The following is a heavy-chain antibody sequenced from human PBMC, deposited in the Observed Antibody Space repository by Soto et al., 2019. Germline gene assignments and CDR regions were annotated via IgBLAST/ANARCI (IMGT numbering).Heavy chain of an antibody. J-gene: IGHJ4*02. V-gene: IGHV2-26*01. CDR3: ARTSIHPGSTYFDY. CDR1: GFSLSNARMG. CDR2: IFSNDEK. Sequence: ESGPTLANPTETLTLTCTVSGFSLSNARMGVSWIRQPPGKALEWLAHIFSNDEKSYSTSLKGRLTISKDTSKSQVVLTMTNMDPVDTATYYCARTSIHPGSTYFDYWGQGTLVTVSS. D-gene: IGHD2-21*01.